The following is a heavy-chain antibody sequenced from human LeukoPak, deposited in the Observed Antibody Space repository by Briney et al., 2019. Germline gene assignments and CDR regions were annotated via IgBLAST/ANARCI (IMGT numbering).Heavy chain of an antibody. V-gene: IGHV1-18*01. J-gene: IGHJ4*02. CDR3: ARGCWSRGEDS. CDR2: ISAYNGNT. Sequence: ASVKVSCKASGYTFTCYGISWVRQAPGQGLEWMGWISAYNGNTNYAQKLQGRVTMTTDTPTSTAYMELRSLRSDDTAVYYRARGCWSRGEDSWGQGTLVTVSS. D-gene: IGHD3-16*01. CDR1: GYTFTCYG.